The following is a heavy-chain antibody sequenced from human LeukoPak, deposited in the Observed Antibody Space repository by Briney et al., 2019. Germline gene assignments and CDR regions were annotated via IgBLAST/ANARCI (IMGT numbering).Heavy chain of an antibody. CDR3: ARGIIVGATWGENDNWFDP. V-gene: IGHV4-59*01. J-gene: IGHJ5*02. CDR2: IYYSGNT. CDR1: GGSISSYY. Sequence: SEPLSLTCTVSGGSISSYYWSWIRQPPGKGLEWIGYIYYSGNTNYNPSLKSRVTISVDTSKNQFSLKLSSVTAADTAVYYCARGIIVGATWGENDNWFDPWGQGTLVTVSS. D-gene: IGHD1-26*01.